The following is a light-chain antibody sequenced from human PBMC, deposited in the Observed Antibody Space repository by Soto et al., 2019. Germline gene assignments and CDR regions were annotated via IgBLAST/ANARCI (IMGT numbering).Light chain of an antibody. CDR1: QSVSSS. V-gene: IGKV3-15*01. CDR3: QQYDNWRT. CDR2: GAS. Sequence: EIVLTQSAGALSVSPGERATLSCRASQSVSSSLAWYQQKPGQAPRLLIYGASTRATGIPDRFSGSGSGTEFTLTITSLESEDFAVYYCQQYDNWRTFGQGTKVDNK. J-gene: IGKJ1*01.